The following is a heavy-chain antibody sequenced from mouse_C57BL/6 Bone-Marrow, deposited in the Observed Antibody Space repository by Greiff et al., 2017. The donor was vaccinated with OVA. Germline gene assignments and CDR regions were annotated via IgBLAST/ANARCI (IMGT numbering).Heavy chain of an antibody. CDR2: IYPGNSDT. V-gene: IGHV1-5*01. D-gene: IGHD1-1*01. Sequence: EVQLQQSGTVLARPGASVKMSCKTSGYTFTSYWMHWVKQRPGQGLEWIGAIYPGNSDTSYNQKFKGKAKLTAVTSASTAYMELSSLTNEDSAVYYCSTTVVAVDCAMDYWGQGTSVTVSS. J-gene: IGHJ4*01. CDR1: GYTFTSYW. CDR3: STTVVAVDCAMDY.